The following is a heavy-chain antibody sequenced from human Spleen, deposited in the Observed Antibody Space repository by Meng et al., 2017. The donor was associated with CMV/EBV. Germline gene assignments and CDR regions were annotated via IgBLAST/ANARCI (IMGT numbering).Heavy chain of an antibody. CDR1: GYTFTSYD. J-gene: IGHJ6*02. Sequence: ASVKVSCKASGYTFTSYDINWVRQATGQGLEWMGWMNPNSGNTGYAQKFQGRVTITRNPSISTAYMELSSLRSEDTAVYYCALGWGGARIGYYDFWSGFYYYGMDVWGQGTTVTVSS. CDR2: MNPNSGNT. V-gene: IGHV1-8*03. CDR3: ALGWGGARIGYYDFWSGFYYYGMDV. D-gene: IGHD3-3*01.